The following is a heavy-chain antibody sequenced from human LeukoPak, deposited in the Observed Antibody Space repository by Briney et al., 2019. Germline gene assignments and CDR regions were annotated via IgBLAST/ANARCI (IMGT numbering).Heavy chain of an antibody. D-gene: IGHD6-13*01. V-gene: IGHV4-59*01. CDR2: IYDSGTM. Sequence: SETLSLTCSVSGGNINGFFWSWIRQPPGTGLEWIGHIYDSGTMNYNPSLKSRLSLSVDTSKNRFSLRLRSVTPADTAVYYCARAYSSSWYKGWFDPWGQGTLVTVSS. CDR3: ARAYSSSWYKGWFDP. CDR1: GGNINGFF. J-gene: IGHJ5*02.